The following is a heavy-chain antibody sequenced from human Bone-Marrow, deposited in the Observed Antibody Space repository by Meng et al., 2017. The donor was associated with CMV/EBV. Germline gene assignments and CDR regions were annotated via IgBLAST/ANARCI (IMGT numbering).Heavy chain of an antibody. CDR2: IYPGDSDT. D-gene: IGHD5-24*01. Sequence: GGSLRLSCKGSGYSFTSYWIGRVRQMPGKGLEWMGIIYPGDSDTRYSPSFQGQVTISADKSISTAYLQWSSLKASDTAMYYCARWMATPMGCDYWGQGTLVTVSS. CDR3: ARWMATPMGCDY. CDR1: GYSFTSYW. J-gene: IGHJ4*02. V-gene: IGHV5-51*01.